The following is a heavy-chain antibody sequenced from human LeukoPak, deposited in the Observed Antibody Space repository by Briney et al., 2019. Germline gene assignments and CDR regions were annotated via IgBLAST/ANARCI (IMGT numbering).Heavy chain of an antibody. D-gene: IGHD6-13*01. CDR2: INPNSGGT. Sequence: ASVKVSCKASGYTFTGYYMHWVRQAPGQGLEWMGWINPNSGGTNYAQKFQGRVTMTRDTSISTAYMELGRLRSDDTAVYYCARGDAAAGTWHFGYWGQGTLVTVSS. J-gene: IGHJ4*02. CDR1: GYTFTGYY. CDR3: ARGDAAAGTWHFGY. V-gene: IGHV1-2*02.